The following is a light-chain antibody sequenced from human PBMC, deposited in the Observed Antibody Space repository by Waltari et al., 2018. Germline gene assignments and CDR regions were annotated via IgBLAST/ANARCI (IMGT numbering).Light chain of an antibody. CDR1: QSLLHSNGYNY. J-gene: IGKJ2*01. Sequence: DIVMTQYPLSLPVTPGGQASISCRSSQSLLHSNGYNYLDWYLQKPGQSPQLLIYLGSNRASGVPDRFSGSGSGTDFTLKISRVEAEDVGVYYCMQALQTPPTFGQGTKLEIK. CDR2: LGS. CDR3: MQALQTPPT. V-gene: IGKV2-28*01.